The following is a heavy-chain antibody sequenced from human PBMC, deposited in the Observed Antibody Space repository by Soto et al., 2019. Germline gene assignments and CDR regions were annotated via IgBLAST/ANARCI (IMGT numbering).Heavy chain of an antibody. Sequence: SETLSLTCTVSGGSISSSSYYWGWIRQPPGKGLEWIGSIYYSGSTYYNPSLKSRVTISVGTSKNQFSLKLSSVTAADTAVYYCARQHYDFWSGYPDAFDIWGQGTMVTVSS. V-gene: IGHV4-39*01. CDR2: IYYSGST. D-gene: IGHD3-3*01. J-gene: IGHJ3*02. CDR3: ARQHYDFWSGYPDAFDI. CDR1: GGSISSSSYY.